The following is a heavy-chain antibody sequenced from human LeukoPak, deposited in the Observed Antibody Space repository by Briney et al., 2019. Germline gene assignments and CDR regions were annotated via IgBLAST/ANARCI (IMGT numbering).Heavy chain of an antibody. D-gene: IGHD3-22*01. CDR1: GFTFSSYA. J-gene: IGHJ4*02. V-gene: IGHV3-23*01. CDR2: ISGSGGST. CDR3: AKDRIGIVVVTYTDY. Sequence: GGSLRLSCAASGFTFSSYAMSWVRQAPGKGLEWVSAISGSGGSTYYADSVKGRFTISRDNSKNTLYLQMNSPRAEDTAVYYCAKDRIGIVVVTYTDYWGQGTLVTVSS.